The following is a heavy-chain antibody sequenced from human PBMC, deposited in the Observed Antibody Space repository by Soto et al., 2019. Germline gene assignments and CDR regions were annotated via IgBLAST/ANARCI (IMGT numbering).Heavy chain of an antibody. CDR1: GYTFTTYG. CDR3: AREAWSGPVXY. Sequence: ASVKVSCKASGYTFTTYGITWVRQAPGQGLEWMGWISVYNGNINYAQKFQGRVTMTRDTSTSTAYMELGSLRSDDTALYYCAREAWSGPVXYWGQGTLVXVSS. V-gene: IGHV1-18*01. J-gene: IGHJ4*02. CDR2: ISVYNGNI.